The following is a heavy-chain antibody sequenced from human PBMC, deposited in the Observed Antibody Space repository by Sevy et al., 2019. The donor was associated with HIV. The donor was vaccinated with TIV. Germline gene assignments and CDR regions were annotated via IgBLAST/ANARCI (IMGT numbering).Heavy chain of an antibody. V-gene: IGHV3-9*01. CDR2: ISWNSGSI. D-gene: IGHD4-17*01. Sequence: GGSLRLSCAASGFTFDDYAMHWVRQAPGKGLEWVSGISWNSGSIGYADSVKGRFTMSRDNAKNSLYLQMNSLRAEDTALYYCAKAATVTTVRFDYWGQGTMVTVSS. CDR3: AKAATVTTVRFDY. CDR1: GFTFDDYA. J-gene: IGHJ4*02.